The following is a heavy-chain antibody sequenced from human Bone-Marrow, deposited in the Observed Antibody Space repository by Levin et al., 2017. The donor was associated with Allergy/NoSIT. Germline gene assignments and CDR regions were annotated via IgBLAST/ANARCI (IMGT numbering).Heavy chain of an antibody. CDR2: ISPFNGDT. CDR3: GGVLVLATATGDS. J-gene: IGHJ4*02. D-gene: IGHD2-15*01. CDR1: GYNFVNYG. Sequence: PEASVKVSCKASGYNFVNYGITWVRQAPGQGLEWMGWISPFNGDTNYAQKLRGRVTMTTDTSTHTAYMELRSLRADSTAVYYCGGVLVLATATGDSWGQGTLVTVSS. V-gene: IGHV1-18*01.